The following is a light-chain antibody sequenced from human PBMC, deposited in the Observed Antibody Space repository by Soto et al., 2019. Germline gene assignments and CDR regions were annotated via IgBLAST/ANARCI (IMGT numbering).Light chain of an antibody. V-gene: IGKV3-20*01. CDR3: QQYGSSPQT. CDR2: GAS. J-gene: IGKJ2*01. Sequence: EIVLTQSPGTLSLSPGERATLSCRASQSVSSSYLAWYQQKPGQAPRLLIYGASRRATGMPGRFSGSGSGTDCTLTISRLEPEDFAVYYWQQYGSSPQTFGQGTKLEIK. CDR1: QSVSSSY.